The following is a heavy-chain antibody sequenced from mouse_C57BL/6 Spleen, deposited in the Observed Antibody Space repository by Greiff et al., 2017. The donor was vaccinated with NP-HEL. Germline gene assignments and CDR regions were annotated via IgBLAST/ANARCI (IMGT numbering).Heavy chain of an antibody. V-gene: IGHV3-6*01. CDR1: GYSITSGYY. D-gene: IGHD1-1*01. Sequence: EVKLVESGPGLVKPSQSLSLTCSVTGYSITSGYYWNWIRQFPGNKLEWMGYISYDGSNNYNPSLKNRISITRDTSKNQFFLKLNSVTTEDTATYYCARVAPDYYGSSYWYFDVWGTGTTVTVSS. J-gene: IGHJ1*03. CDR2: ISYDGSN. CDR3: ARVAPDYYGSSYWYFDV.